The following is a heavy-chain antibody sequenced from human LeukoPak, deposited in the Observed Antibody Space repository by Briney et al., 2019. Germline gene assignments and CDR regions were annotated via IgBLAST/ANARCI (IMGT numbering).Heavy chain of an antibody. CDR1: GHTFTSY. D-gene: IGHD6-19*01. CDR3: AREKYDTGWNYFDY. V-gene: IGHV1-18*01. J-gene: IGHJ4*02. Sequence: ASVKVSCKASGHTFTSYFSWVRQAPGQGLEWMGWNSAYNGDTNYAQKFQGRVTMTTEPSTSTAYMELRSLRSDDTAVYYCAREKYDTGWNYFDYWGQGSLVTVSS. CDR2: NSAYNGDT.